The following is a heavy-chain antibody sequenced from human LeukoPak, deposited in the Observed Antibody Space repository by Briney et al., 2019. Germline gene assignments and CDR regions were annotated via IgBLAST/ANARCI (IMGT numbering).Heavy chain of an antibody. CDR3: ASLVYYYYYMDV. CDR2: IKQDGSEK. V-gene: IGHV3-7*01. Sequence: GGSLRLSCAASGFTFSNAWMSWVRQAPGKGLEWVANIKQDGSEKYYVDSVKGRFTISRVNAKNSLYLQMNSLRAEDTAVYYCASLVYYYYYMDVWGKGTTVTVSS. D-gene: IGHD2-15*01. J-gene: IGHJ6*03. CDR1: GFTFSNAW.